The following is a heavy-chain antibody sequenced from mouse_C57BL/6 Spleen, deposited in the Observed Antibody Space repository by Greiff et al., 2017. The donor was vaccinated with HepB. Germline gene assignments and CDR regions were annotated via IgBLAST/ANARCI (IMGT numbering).Heavy chain of an antibody. D-gene: IGHD1-1*01. CDR1: GYTFTEYT. V-gene: IGHV1-62-2*01. J-gene: IGHJ4*01. CDR3: ARHEYDYGTLYYYAMDY. CDR2: FYPGSGSI. Sequence: VQLQQSGAELVKPGASVKLSCKASGYTFTEYTIHWVKQRSGQGLEWIGWFYPGSGSIKYNEKFKDKATLTADKSSSTVYMELSSLTSEDSSVYFCARHEYDYGTLYYYAMDYWGQGTSVTVSS.